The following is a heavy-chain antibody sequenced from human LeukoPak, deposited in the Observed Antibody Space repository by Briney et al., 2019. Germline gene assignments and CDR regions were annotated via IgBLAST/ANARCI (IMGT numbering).Heavy chain of an antibody. CDR3: VRGDRYFFDY. CDR2: IGNTGRNI. D-gene: IGHD1-14*01. CDR1: GFRFSSYE. J-gene: IGHJ4*02. Sequence: GRSLRLSCAASGFRFSSYEMNWVRQAPRRGLEWVSYIGNTGRNIYYVDSVKGRFTVSRDNAKNSLYLQMNSLRAEDTAIYYCVRGDRYFFDYWGQGTLVTVS. V-gene: IGHV3-48*03.